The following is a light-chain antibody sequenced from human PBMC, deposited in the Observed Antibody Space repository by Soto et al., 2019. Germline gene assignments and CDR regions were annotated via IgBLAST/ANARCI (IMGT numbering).Light chain of an antibody. J-gene: IGKJ2*01. Sequence: DIQMTQSPSSLSASVGDRVTITCRASQSISSYLNWYQQKPGKAPKLLIYAASSLQSGVPSRFSGSRSGTDLTLTISSLQPEDFATYYCQQSYSTPRTFCQGTKLESK. CDR1: QSISSY. V-gene: IGKV1-39*01. CDR2: AAS. CDR3: QQSYSTPRT.